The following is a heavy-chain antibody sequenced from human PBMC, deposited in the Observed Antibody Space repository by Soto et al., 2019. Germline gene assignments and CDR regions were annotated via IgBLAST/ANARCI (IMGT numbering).Heavy chain of an antibody. D-gene: IGHD3-22*01. CDR3: AKGGSYYYDSSGYYAN. Sequence: ALRLSCAASGFTFTSYAMSWVRQAPGKGLEWVSAISGSGGSSYYADSVKGRFTISRDNSKNTLFLQMNSLGAEDTAIYYCAKGGSYYYDSSGYYANWGQGTLVTVSS. CDR2: ISGSGGSS. V-gene: IGHV3-23*01. CDR1: GFTFTSYA. J-gene: IGHJ4*02.